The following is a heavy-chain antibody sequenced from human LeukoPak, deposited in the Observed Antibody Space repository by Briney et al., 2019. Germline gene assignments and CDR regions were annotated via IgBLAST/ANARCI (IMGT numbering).Heavy chain of an antibody. V-gene: IGHV3-53*01. CDR2: IYSGGST. CDR1: GFTVSSNY. CDR3: ARSAFGDYSFDY. Sequence: GGSLRLSCAASGFTVSSNYMSWVRQAPGKGLEWVSVIYSGGSTYYADSVKGRFTISRDNSKNTLYLQMNSLRAEDTAVYYCARSAFGDYSFDYWGQGTLVTVSS. J-gene: IGHJ4*02. D-gene: IGHD3-16*01.